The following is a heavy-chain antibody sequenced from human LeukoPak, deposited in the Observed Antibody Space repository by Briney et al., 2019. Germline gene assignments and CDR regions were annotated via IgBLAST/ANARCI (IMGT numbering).Heavy chain of an antibody. CDR3: ARVGGDGYNYHY. J-gene: IGHJ4*02. CDR2: INSDGSST. Sequence: PGGSLRLSCVASGFTFSSYSMNWVRQAPGKGLEWVSRINSDGSSTSYADSVKGRFTISRDNAKNTLYLQMNSLRAEDTAVYYCARVGGDGYNYHYWGQGTLVTVSS. D-gene: IGHD5-24*01. V-gene: IGHV3-74*01. CDR1: GFTFSSYS.